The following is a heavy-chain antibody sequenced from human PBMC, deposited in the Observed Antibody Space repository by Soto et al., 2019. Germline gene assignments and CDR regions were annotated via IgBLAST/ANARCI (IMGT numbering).Heavy chain of an antibody. CDR2: IQKDGSET. J-gene: IGHJ4*02. V-gene: IGHV3-7*01. CDR1: GFIFSNYW. Sequence: EVQLVESGGDLVQPGGSLRLSCAGSGFIFSNYWMSWVRRAPGKGLEWVASIQKDGSETHYVDSVEGRVTISRDNAKNTVYLQMNSLRAEDTALYYCMTRHRGTPWDNWGQGTQVTVSS. CDR3: MTRHRGTPWDN. D-gene: IGHD1-1*01.